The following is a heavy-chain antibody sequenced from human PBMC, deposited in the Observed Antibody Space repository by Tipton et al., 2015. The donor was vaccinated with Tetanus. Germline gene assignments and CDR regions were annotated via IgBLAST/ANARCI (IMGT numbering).Heavy chain of an antibody. CDR2: ISWNSGSI. D-gene: IGHD2-15*01. J-gene: IGHJ6*02. CDR1: GFTFDDYA. Sequence: SLRLSCAASGFTFDDYAMHWVRQAPGKGLEWVSGISWNSGSIGYADSVKGRFTISRDNAKNSLYLQMNSLRAEDTAVYYCARVLVVVADLTNSDYGMDVWGQGTTVTVSS. V-gene: IGHV3-9*01. CDR3: ARVLVVVADLTNSDYGMDV.